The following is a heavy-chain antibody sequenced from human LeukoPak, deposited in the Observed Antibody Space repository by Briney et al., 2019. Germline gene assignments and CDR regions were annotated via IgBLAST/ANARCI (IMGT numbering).Heavy chain of an antibody. Sequence: PSETLSLTCSVSGGSISGRRYYWGWIRQPPGRGLEWIGSIHYDGATYYNPSLKSRVTISVDTSKNQFSLKLSSVTAADTAVYYCARHGQRNTMVRGVIDYWGQGTLVTVSS. V-gene: IGHV4-39*01. CDR3: ARHGQRNTMVRGVIDY. J-gene: IGHJ4*02. CDR2: IHYDGAT. D-gene: IGHD3-10*01. CDR1: GGSISGRRYY.